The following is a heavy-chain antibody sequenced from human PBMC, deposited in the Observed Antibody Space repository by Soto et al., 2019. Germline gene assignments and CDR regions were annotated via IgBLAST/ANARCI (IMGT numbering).Heavy chain of an antibody. CDR3: AKGRSSMIVVVMDY. CDR2: ITWNSGHI. CDR1: GFNFDDSA. Sequence: EVQLVESGGALVQPGRSLRLSCVASGFNFDDSAMNWVRQVPGKGLEWVSGITWNSGHILYADSVKGRFTISRDNAKKSLYLDLKSLRPEDTALYYCAKGRSSMIVVVMDYWGQGTPVNVSS. V-gene: IGHV3-9*01. D-gene: IGHD3-22*01. J-gene: IGHJ4*02.